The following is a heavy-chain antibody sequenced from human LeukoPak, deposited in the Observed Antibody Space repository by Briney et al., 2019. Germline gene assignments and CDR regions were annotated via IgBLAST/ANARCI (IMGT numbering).Heavy chain of an antibody. CDR2: IIPILGVP. D-gene: IGHD6-13*01. CDR3: AREAAQTSEFDY. V-gene: IGHV1-69*04. J-gene: IGHJ4*02. Sequence: GASVRVSCKASGDSFNTYGVSWVRQAPGQGLDWMGRIIPILGVPNYAHKFQGRLTITADKSTSTAFMELSSLRSEDTAVYYCAREAAQTSEFDYWGQGTLVTVSS. CDR1: GDSFNTYG.